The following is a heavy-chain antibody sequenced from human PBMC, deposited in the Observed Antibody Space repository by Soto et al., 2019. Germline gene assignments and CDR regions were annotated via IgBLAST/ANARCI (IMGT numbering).Heavy chain of an antibody. CDR2: MNPNSGNT. CDR1: GYTFTSYD. CDR3: ARASSSWFNDAFDI. V-gene: IGHV1-8*01. Sequence: GASVKVSCKASGYTFTSYDINWVRQATGQGLEWKGWMNPNSGNTGYAQKFQGRVTMTRNTSISTAYMELSSLRSEDTAVYYCARASSSWFNDAFDIWGQGTMVTVSS. D-gene: IGHD6-13*01. J-gene: IGHJ3*02.